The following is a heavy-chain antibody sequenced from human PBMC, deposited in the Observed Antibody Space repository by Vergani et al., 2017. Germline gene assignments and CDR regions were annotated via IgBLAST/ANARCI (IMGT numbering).Heavy chain of an antibody. CDR3: ARMYYDFWSGYYGLSNYYYMDV. Sequence: QVQLQESGPGLVKPSETLSLTCTVSGGSISSYYWSWIRQPPGKGLEWIGYIYYSGSTNYNPSLKSRVTISVDTSKNQFSLKLSSVTAADTAVYYCARMYYDFWSGYYGLSNYYYMDVWGKGP. CDR1: GGSISSYY. CDR2: IYYSGST. J-gene: IGHJ6*03. D-gene: IGHD3-3*01. V-gene: IGHV4-59*01.